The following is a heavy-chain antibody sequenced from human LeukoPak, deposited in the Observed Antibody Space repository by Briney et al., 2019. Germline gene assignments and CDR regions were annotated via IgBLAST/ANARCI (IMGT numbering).Heavy chain of an antibody. CDR2: IIPIFETA. V-gene: IGHV1-69*13. J-gene: IGHJ4*02. D-gene: IGHD5-18*01. Sequence: ASVKVSCKASGGTFSKYSINWVRQAPGQGLEWMGGIIPIFETANYVQKFQGRVTITADESTRTAYMELSRLRSEDTAVYYCARASSDDTAMATPFAYWGQGTLVTVSS. CDR3: ARASSDDTAMATPFAY. CDR1: GGTFSKYS.